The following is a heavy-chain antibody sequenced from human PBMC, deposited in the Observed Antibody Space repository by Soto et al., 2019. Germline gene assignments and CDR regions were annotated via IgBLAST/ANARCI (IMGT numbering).Heavy chain of an antibody. CDR2: INPNSGGT. J-gene: IGHJ6*02. V-gene: IGHV1-2*04. CDR1: GYTFTGYY. Sequence: ASVKVSCKASGYTFTGYYMHWVLQAPGQGLEWMGWINPNSGGTNYAQKFQGWVTMTRDTSISTAYMELSRLRSDDTAVYYCARERSGSGRCGMDVWGQGTTVTVSS. CDR3: ARERSGSGRCGMDV. D-gene: IGHD3-10*01.